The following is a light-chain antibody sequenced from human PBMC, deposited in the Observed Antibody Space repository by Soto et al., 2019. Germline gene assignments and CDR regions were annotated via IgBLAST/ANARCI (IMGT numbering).Light chain of an antibody. CDR3: QQYNNRPWT. CDR1: QSVSAN. V-gene: IGKV3-15*01. J-gene: IGKJ1*01. CDR2: AAS. Sequence: EMVMTQSPATLSVSPGESATLSCRASQSVSANLAWYQQKPGQAPRLLIYAASTRATGIPDRFSGSGSGTEFALTISSLQSEDFAVFYCQQYNNRPWTFGQGTTVEIK.